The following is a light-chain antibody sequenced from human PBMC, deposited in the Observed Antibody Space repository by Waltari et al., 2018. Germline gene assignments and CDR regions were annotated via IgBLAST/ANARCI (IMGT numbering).Light chain of an antibody. CDR2: EVS. V-gene: IGLV2-8*01. J-gene: IGLJ2*01. CDR1: SSDVGAYNY. CDR3: FSYAGSNNLV. Sequence: QSALTQSPSASGSPGQSVTISCTGTSSDVGAYNYVSWYQQHPDKAPQLMIFEVSQRPAGVPDRFSGATSGNTASLTVSGLQAEDEADYYCFSYAGSNNLVFGGGTKLTVL.